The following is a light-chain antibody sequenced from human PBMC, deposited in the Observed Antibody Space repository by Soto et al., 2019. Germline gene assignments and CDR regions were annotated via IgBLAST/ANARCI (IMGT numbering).Light chain of an antibody. CDR3: QSYDSSLSGWV. CDR1: SSNIGAGYD. CDR2: GNS. V-gene: IGLV1-40*01. Sequence: QSVLTQPPSVSGAPGQRVTISCTGSSSNIGAGYDVHWYQQLPGTAPKLLIYGNSNRPSGVPDRFSGSKSGTSASLAITGLRAEDGADYCGQSYDSSLSGWVFGGGTKVTVL. J-gene: IGLJ3*02.